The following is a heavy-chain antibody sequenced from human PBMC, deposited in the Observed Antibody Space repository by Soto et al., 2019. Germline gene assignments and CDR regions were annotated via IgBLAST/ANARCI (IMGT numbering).Heavy chain of an antibody. D-gene: IGHD3-10*01. CDR2: MSYTGST. CDR3: AREMVRGVIIRSYGMDV. J-gene: IGHJ6*02. CDR1: GGSVSSGRYY. V-gene: IGHV4-61*01. Sequence: TLSLTCTVSGGSVSSGRYYWSWIRQPPGKGLEWIGYMSYTGSTNYNPSLKSRVTISVDMSTNQFSLKLRSVTAADTAVYYCAREMVRGVIIRSYGMDVWGQGTTVTVSS.